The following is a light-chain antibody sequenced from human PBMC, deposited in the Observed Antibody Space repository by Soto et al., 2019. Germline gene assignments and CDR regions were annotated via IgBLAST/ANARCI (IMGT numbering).Light chain of an antibody. CDR1: SSDVGAYDY. V-gene: IGLV2-14*03. CDR3: ASHTTTNTRV. J-gene: IGLJ1*01. CDR2: EVS. Sequence: QSVRTQPASVSGSPGQSIAISCTGTSSDVGAYDYVSWYQQHPDRAPRLVIYEVSNRPSGVSNRFSGSKSVNTATLTISGLQAEDEADYYCASHTTTNTRVFGTGTKVTVL.